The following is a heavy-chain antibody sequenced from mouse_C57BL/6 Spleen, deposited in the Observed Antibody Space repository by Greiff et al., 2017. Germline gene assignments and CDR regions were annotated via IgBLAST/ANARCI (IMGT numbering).Heavy chain of an antibody. CDR3: VRSYYSNYVDYAMDY. CDR2: IRSKSNNYAT. J-gene: IGHJ4*01. Sequence: EVQRVESGGGLVQPKGSLKLSCAASGFSFNTYAMNWVRQAPGTGLEWVARIRSKSNNYATYYADSVKDRFTISRDDSESMLYLQMNNLKTEDTAMYYCVRSYYSNYVDYAMDYWGQGTSVTVSS. CDR1: GFSFNTYA. D-gene: IGHD2-5*01. V-gene: IGHV10-1*01.